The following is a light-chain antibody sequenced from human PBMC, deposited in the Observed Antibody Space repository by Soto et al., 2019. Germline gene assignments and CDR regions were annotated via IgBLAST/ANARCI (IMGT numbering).Light chain of an antibody. V-gene: IGLV1-51*01. CDR3: GAWDTTLSDYV. J-gene: IGLJ1*01. CDR2: DDN. CDR1: SSNIGGNS. Sequence: QSVLTQPPSVSAAPGQKVTISCSGSSSNIGGNSVSWYQQLPGTAPKLLIYDDNKRPSGIPDRFSGSKSGTSATLGITGFQTGDEADYYCGAWDTTLSDYVLGNGTKVTV.